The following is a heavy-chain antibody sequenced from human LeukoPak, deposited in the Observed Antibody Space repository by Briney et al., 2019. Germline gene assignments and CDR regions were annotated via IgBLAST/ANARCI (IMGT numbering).Heavy chain of an antibody. CDR2: IIPILGIA. V-gene: IGHV1-69*02. Sequence: SVKVSCKASGGTFSSYTISWVRQAPGQGLEWMGRIIPILGIANYAQKFQGRVTITADKSTSTAYTELSSLRSEDTAVYYCARQSITGTTESCWFDPWGQGTLVTVSS. CDR1: GGTFSSYT. D-gene: IGHD1-7*01. CDR3: ARQSITGTTESCWFDP. J-gene: IGHJ5*02.